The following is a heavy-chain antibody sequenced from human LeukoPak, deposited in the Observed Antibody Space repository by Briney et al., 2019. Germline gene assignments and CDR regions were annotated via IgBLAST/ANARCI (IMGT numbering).Heavy chain of an antibody. CDR2: FDPEDGET. J-gene: IGHJ6*02. V-gene: IGHV1-24*01. Sequence: ASVKVSCKVSGYTLTELSMHWVRQAPGKGLEWMGGFDPEDGETIYAQKLQGRVTMTEDTSTDTAYMELSSLRSEDTAVYYCATKPYSITMVRGVPPGDYYGMDVWGRGTTVTVSS. CDR1: GYTLTELS. D-gene: IGHD3-10*01. CDR3: ATKPYSITMVRGVPPGDYYGMDV.